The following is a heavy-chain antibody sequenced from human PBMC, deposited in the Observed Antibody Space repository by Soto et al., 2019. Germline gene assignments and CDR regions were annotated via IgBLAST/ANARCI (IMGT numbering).Heavy chain of an antibody. J-gene: IGHJ4*02. CDR2: IYYSGST. CDR1: GGSISSYY. V-gene: IGHV4-59*01. D-gene: IGHD5-12*01. Sequence: PSETLSLTCTVSGGSISSYYWSWIRQPPGKGLEWIGYIYYSGSTNYNPSLKSRVTISVDTSKNQFSLKLSSVTAADTAVYYCARDSRDGYIVYWGQGTLVIVSS. CDR3: ARDSRDGYIVY.